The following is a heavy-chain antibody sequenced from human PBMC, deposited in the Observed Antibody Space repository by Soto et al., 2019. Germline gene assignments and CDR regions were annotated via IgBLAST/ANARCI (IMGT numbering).Heavy chain of an antibody. J-gene: IGHJ5*02. D-gene: IGHD3-22*01. CDR2: IIPIFGTA. Sequence: GASVKVSCKASGGTFSSYAISWVRQAPGQGLEWMGGIIPIFGTANYEQKFQGRVTITADESTSTAYMELSSLRSEDTAVYYCARVHYDSSGYYSDNWFDPWGQGTLVTVS. CDR3: ARVHYDSSGYYSDNWFDP. V-gene: IGHV1-69*13. CDR1: GGTFSSYA.